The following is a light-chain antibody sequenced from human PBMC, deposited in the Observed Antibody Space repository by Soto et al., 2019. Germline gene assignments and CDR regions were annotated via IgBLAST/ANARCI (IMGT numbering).Light chain of an antibody. Sequence: DIQMTQSPSSLSASVGDRVTITCRASQSISSYLNWYQQKPGKAPKLLIYAASSLQSWVPSRFSGSGSGTDFTLTISSLQPEDFATYYCQQSYSTLPLTFGGGTKVDIK. CDR2: AAS. V-gene: IGKV1-39*01. CDR1: QSISSY. CDR3: QQSYSTLPLT. J-gene: IGKJ4*01.